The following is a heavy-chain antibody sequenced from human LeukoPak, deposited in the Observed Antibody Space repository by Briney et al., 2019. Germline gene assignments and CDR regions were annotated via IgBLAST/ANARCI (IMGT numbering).Heavy chain of an antibody. J-gene: IGHJ4*02. CDR3: ARAKGSSTFDY. V-gene: IGHV3-30-3*01. CDR2: ISYDGSNK. D-gene: IGHD2-2*01. CDR1: GFTFSSYA. Sequence: PGGSLRLSCAASGFTFSSYAMHWVRQAPGKGLEWVAVISYDGSNKYYADSVKGRFTISRDNSKNTLYLQMNSLRAEDTAVYYCARAKGSSTFDYWGQGTLVTVSS.